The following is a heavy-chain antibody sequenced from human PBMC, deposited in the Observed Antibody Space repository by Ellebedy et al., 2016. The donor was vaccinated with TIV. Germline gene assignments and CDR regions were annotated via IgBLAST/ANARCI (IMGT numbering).Heavy chain of an antibody. J-gene: IGHJ6*02. V-gene: IGHV3-30*18. CDR3: AKEGGSSRGAPGMDV. CDR1: GFTLRTYG. D-gene: IGHD6-6*01. CDR2: ISNDGSEK. Sequence: GESLKISCAASGFTLRTYGTHWVRQAPGKGPEWVAFISNDGSEKYYADSVKGRFNFSGDISKNTVYLQMNSLRADDTAVYHCAKEGGSSRGAPGMDVWGQGTTVTVSS.